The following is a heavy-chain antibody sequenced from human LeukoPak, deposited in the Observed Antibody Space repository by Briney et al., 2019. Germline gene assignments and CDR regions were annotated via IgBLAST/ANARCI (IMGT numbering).Heavy chain of an antibody. CDR3: ARDGGVYSSGWYDY. Sequence: SETLSLTCTVSGGSLSSYYWNWIRQPAGKGLEWIGYIYYSGSTYYNPSLKSRVTISVDTSKNQFSLKLSSVTAADTAVYYCARDGGVYSSGWYDYWGQGTLVTVSS. J-gene: IGHJ4*02. CDR2: IYYSGST. D-gene: IGHD6-19*01. V-gene: IGHV4-59*12. CDR1: GGSLSSYY.